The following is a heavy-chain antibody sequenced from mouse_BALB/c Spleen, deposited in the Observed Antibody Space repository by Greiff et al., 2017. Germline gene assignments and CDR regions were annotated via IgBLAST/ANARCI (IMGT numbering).Heavy chain of an antibody. D-gene: IGHD2-1*01. CDR3: ARSYGNYGFAY. CDR1: GYAFTNYL. Sequence: QVHVKQSGAELVRPGTSVKVSCKASGYAFTNYLIEWVKQRPGQGLEWIGVINPGSGGTNYNEKFKGKATLTADKSSSTAYMQLSSLTSDDSAVYFCARSYGNYGFAYWGQGTLVTVSA. CDR2: INPGSGGT. V-gene: IGHV1-54*01. J-gene: IGHJ3*01.